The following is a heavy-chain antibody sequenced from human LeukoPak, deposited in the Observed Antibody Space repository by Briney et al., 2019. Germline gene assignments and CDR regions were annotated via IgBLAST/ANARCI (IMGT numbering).Heavy chain of an antibody. J-gene: IGHJ4*02. CDR1: GFTFGNYA. CDR2: ISGSGSKT. Sequence: GGSLRLSCAASGFTFGNYAMGWVRQAPGKGLEWVSDISGSGSKTYYADSVKGRFTISRDNSRNTLYLQMNSLRAEDTALFYCAKPSHGYHKAIESWGQGTLVTVSS. V-gene: IGHV3-23*01. CDR3: AKPSHGYHKAIES. D-gene: IGHD3-9*01.